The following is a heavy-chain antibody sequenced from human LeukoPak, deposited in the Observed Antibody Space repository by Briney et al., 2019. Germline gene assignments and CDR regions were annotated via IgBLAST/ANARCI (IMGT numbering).Heavy chain of an antibody. J-gene: IGHJ4*02. Sequence: GGSLRLSCAASGFTFSSYGMHWVRQAQGKGLEWVAFIRYDGSNKYYADSVKGRFTISRDNSKNTLYLQMNSLRAEDTAVYYCAKDAPPYYDSGFDYWGQGTLVTVSS. D-gene: IGHD3-22*01. V-gene: IGHV3-30*02. CDR3: AKDAPPYYDSGFDY. CDR2: IRYDGSNK. CDR1: GFTFSSYG.